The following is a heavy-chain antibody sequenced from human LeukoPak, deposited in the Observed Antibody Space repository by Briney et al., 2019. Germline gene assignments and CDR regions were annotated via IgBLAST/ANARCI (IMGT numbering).Heavy chain of an antibody. J-gene: IGHJ3*02. CDR2: IRGGGQSA. Sequence: GGSLRLSCTASGFTFSTYAMTWVRQAPGKGLEWVSSIRGGGQSAFYADSVRGRFTISRDNSKNTLFLQMTSLRAEDTAVYYCARDPNGDYVGAFDMWGPGTMVTVSS. D-gene: IGHD4-17*01. V-gene: IGHV3-23*01. CDR3: ARDPNGDYVGAFDM. CDR1: GFTFSTYA.